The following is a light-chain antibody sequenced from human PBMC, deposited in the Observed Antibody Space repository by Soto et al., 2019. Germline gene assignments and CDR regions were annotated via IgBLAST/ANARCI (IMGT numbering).Light chain of an antibody. CDR1: SSDFGGYNY. CDR3: CSYAGSYTFEV. Sequence: QSVLTQPRSVSVSPGQSVTISCTGTSSDFGGYNYVSWYQQHPGKAPKLMIYDVSKRPSGVPDRFSGSKSGNTASLTISGLQAEDEADYYCCSYAGSYTFEVFGTGTKVTVL. J-gene: IGLJ1*01. CDR2: DVS. V-gene: IGLV2-11*01.